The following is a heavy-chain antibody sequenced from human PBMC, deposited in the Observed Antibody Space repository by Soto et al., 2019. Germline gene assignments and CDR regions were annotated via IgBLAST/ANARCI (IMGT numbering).Heavy chain of an antibody. CDR2: IYYTGTT. V-gene: IGHV4-30-4*01. Sequence: QVQLQESGPGLVKPSQTLSLTCTVSGGSVSSGDSYWSWIRQPPGKGLEWIAHIYYTGTTYYNPSLKSRIALXXXXXXXXXXXXXXXXXXXXXXXXXXASVTRYCSGGRCYPNWFDPWGQGTLVTVSS. J-gene: IGHJ5*02. D-gene: IGHD2-15*01. CDR3: ASVTRYCSGGRCYPNWFDP. CDR1: GGSVSSGDSY.